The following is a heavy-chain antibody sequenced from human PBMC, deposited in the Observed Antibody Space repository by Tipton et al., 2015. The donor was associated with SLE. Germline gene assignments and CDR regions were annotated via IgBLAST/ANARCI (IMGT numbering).Heavy chain of an antibody. CDR2: IYYSGST. V-gene: IGHV4-61*05. D-gene: IGHD3-9*01. J-gene: IGHJ4*02. Sequence: TLSLTCTVSGGSISSSSYYWGWIRQPPGKGLEWIGYIYYSGSTNYNPSLKSRVTISVDTSKNQFSLKLSSVTAADTAVYYCARVGDLGYFDWLSHYYFDYWGQGTLVTVSS. CDR1: GGSISSSSYY. CDR3: ARVGDLGYFDWLSHYYFDY.